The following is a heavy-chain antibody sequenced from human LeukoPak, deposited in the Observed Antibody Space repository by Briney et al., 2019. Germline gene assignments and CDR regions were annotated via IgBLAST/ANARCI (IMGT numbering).Heavy chain of an antibody. Sequence: GASVKVSCKASGYTFTRYNINWVRQATGQGLEYMGWMNPNSANTGYAQKFQGRVTITRNTSISTAYRELSSLTSEDTAVYFCARALGAVVGPADAFDIWGQGRLASVSS. V-gene: IGHV1-8*03. CDR2: MNPNSANT. CDR3: ARALGAVVGPADAFDI. CDR1: GYTFTRYN. J-gene: IGHJ3*02. D-gene: IGHD6-19*01.